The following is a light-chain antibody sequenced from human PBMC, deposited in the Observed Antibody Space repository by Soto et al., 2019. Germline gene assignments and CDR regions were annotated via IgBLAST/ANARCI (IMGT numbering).Light chain of an antibody. J-gene: IGKJ4*01. CDR2: DVF. CDR1: LSIGSD. V-gene: IGKV3-11*01. CDR3: QQRNSWPPT. Sequence: DIVLTQSPATLSLSPGERATLSCRASLSIGSDLGWYQQKPGHPPRLLIYDVFNRATGVPARFSGSGYMTYFTLTISSLEPEDSALYYCQQRNSWPPTFGGGTKVQIK.